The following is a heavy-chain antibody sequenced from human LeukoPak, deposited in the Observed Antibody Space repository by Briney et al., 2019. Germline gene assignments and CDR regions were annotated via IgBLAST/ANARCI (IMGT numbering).Heavy chain of an antibody. CDR2: ISSSSSYI. CDR3: ARGPTYYDSSGYLY. V-gene: IGHV3-21*01. D-gene: IGHD3-22*01. Sequence: PGGSLRLSCVASGFTFSSYSMKWVRQAPGKGLEWVSSISSSSSYIDYADSVKGRFTISRDNAKNSLYLQMRSLRAEDTAVFYCARGPTYYDSSGYLYWGQGTLVTVSS. J-gene: IGHJ4*02. CDR1: GFTFSSYS.